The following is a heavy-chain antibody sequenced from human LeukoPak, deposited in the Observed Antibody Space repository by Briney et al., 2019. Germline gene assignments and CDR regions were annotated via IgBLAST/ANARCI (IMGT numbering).Heavy chain of an antibody. V-gene: IGHV3-21*01. CDR3: ARGPGRDVDY. CDR2: ISSSSSYI. CDR1: GFTFGGYI. J-gene: IGHJ4*02. D-gene: IGHD5-24*01. Sequence: PGGSLRLSCAASGFTFGGYIMNWVRQAPGKGLEWVSSISSSSSYIYYADSVKGRFTISRDNAKNSLYLQMNSLRAEDTAVYYCARGPGRDVDYWGQGTLVTVSS.